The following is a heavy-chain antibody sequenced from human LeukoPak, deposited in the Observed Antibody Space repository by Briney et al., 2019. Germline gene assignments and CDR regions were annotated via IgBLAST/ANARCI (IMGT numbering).Heavy chain of an antibody. CDR2: SNHSGST. CDR3: ARVSYYDSSGNRGAFDY. D-gene: IGHD3-22*01. V-gene: IGHV4-34*01. J-gene: IGHJ4*02. Sequence: ASETLSLTCAVYGGSFSGYYWSWIRQPRGKGLEWIGESNHSGSTNYNPSLKSRVTISVDKSKNQFSLKLSSVTAADTAVYYCARVSYYDSSGNRGAFDYWGQGTLVTVSS. CDR1: GGSFSGYY.